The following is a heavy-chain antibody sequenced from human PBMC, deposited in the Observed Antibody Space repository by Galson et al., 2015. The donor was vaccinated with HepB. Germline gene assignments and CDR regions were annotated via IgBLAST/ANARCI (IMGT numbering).Heavy chain of an antibody. CDR2: ISYDGSNK. D-gene: IGHD3-3*01. CDR3: AKDWNHYDFWTDY. CDR1: GFTFSSYG. J-gene: IGHJ4*02. Sequence: SLRLSCAASGFTFSSYGMHWVRQAPGKGLEWVAVISYDGSNKYYADSVKGRFTISRDNSKNTLYLQMNGLRAEDTAVYYCAKDWNHYDFWTDYWGQGTLVTVSS. V-gene: IGHV3-30*18.